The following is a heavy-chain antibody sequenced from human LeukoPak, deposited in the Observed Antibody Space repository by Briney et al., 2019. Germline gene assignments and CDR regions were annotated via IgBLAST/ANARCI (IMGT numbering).Heavy chain of an antibody. CDR1: GFTFSSYS. Sequence: GGSLRLSCAASGFTFSSYSMNWVRQAPGKGLERVSSISSSNSYIYYADSVKGRFTISRDNAKNSLYLQMNSLRAEDTAVYYCARERSLRYFDWSPSDAFDIWGQGTMVTVSS. CDR3: ARERSLRYFDWSPSDAFDI. D-gene: IGHD3-9*01. V-gene: IGHV3-21*01. CDR2: ISSSNSYI. J-gene: IGHJ3*02.